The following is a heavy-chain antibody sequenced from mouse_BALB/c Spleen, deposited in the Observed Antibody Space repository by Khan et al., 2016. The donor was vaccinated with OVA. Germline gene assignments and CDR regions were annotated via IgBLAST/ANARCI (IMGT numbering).Heavy chain of an antibody. Sequence: VQLQESGPELVKPGASVKISCKASGYTFTAYDINWVRQRPGQGLEWIGWIYPGDDSTEYIENFRGKATLTADKSSNTAYMQLSSLTSEKSAVYFCAREGLRGVAMDDWGQGTSVSVSS. CDR3: AREGLRGVAMDD. CDR1: GYTFTAYD. J-gene: IGHJ4*01. CDR2: IYPGDDST. V-gene: IGHV1S56*01. D-gene: IGHD2-4*01.